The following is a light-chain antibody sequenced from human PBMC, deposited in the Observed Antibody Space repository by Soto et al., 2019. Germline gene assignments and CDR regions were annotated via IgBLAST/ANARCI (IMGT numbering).Light chain of an antibody. Sequence: QSALTQPPSASGSPGHSVTLSCTGTSSDVGVYNYVSRYQQHPGKAPKLMIYDVNKRPSGVPDRFSGSKSGNTASLTVSGLQAEDEADYYCISYAGSSIWVFDGGTKVTVL. CDR2: DVN. J-gene: IGLJ3*02. CDR1: SSDVGVYNY. CDR3: ISYAGSSIWV. V-gene: IGLV2-8*01.